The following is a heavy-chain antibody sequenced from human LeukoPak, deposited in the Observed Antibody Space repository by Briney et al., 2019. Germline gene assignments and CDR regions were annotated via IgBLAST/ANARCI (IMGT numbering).Heavy chain of an antibody. Sequence: GGSLRLSCAASGFTFSSYAMSWVRQAPGKGLEWVSTISGGGGSTYYADSVKGRFTISRDNSKNTLYLQVNSLRAEDTAVYYCARGGKWDVTPFDYWGQGTLVTVSS. CDR1: GFTFSSYA. CDR2: ISGGGGST. CDR3: ARGGKWDVTPFDY. J-gene: IGHJ4*02. V-gene: IGHV3-23*01. D-gene: IGHD1-26*01.